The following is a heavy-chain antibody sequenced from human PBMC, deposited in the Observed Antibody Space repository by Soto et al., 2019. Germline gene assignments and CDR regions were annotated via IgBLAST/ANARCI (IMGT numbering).Heavy chain of an antibody. J-gene: IGHJ5*02. V-gene: IGHV4-39*01. D-gene: IGHD3-10*01. CDR2: IHSSGST. Sequence: SLTCAGCGGSDSSRNYYWGWIRQPPGKGLEWIGSIHSSGSTYYKPSLKSRVTISVDTSKNQFSLKFNSVTAADTALYYCARSINPWGQGTLVTVSS. CDR3: ARSINP. CDR1: GGSDSSRNYY.